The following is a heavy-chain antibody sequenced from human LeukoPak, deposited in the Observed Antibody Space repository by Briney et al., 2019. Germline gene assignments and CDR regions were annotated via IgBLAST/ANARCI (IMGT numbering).Heavy chain of an antibody. J-gene: IGHJ4*02. D-gene: IGHD6-19*01. Sequence: PGGSLRLSCAASGFTVSSNYMSWVRQAPGKGLEWLSVIYSGGSTYYADSVKGRFTISRDNSKNTLYLQMNSLRAEDTAVYYCARGMAVAGNGFDYWGQGTLVTVSS. CDR3: ARGMAVAGNGFDY. CDR1: GFTVSSNY. V-gene: IGHV3-53*01. CDR2: IYSGGST.